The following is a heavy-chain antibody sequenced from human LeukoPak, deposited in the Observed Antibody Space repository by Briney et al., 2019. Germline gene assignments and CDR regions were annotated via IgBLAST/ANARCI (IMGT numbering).Heavy chain of an antibody. J-gene: IGHJ4*02. CDR1: GDSISSGGYY. Sequence: SETLSLTCTVSGDSISSGGYYWNWIRQPPGKGLEWIGEINHSGSTNYNPSLKSRVTISVDTSKNQFSLKLSSVTAADTAVYYCARDSMATVDYWGQGTLVSVSS. D-gene: IGHD5-24*01. CDR3: ARDSMATVDY. V-gene: IGHV4-30-2*01. CDR2: INHSGST.